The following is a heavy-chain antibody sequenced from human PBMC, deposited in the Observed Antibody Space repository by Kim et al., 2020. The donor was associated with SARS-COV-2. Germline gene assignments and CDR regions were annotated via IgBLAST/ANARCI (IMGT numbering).Heavy chain of an antibody. CDR1: GVSISSGGYY. CDR3: ARALYYYDSSGYSITLFDY. Sequence: SETLSLTCTVSGVSISSGGYYWSWIRQHPGKGLEWIGYIYYSGSTHYNPSLKSRVTISVDTSKNQFSLKLSSVTAADTAVYYYARALYYYDSSGYSITLFDYWGQGTLVTVSS. J-gene: IGHJ4*02. D-gene: IGHD3-22*01. CDR2: IYYSGST. V-gene: IGHV4-31*03.